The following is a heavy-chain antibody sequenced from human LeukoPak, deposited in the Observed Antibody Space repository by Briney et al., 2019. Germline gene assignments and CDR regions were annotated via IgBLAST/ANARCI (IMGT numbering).Heavy chain of an antibody. CDR3: ARHPQQWLVRGDWFDP. Sequence: SETLSLTCTVSGGSISRYYWSWIRQPPGKGLEWIGYIYYSGSTNYNPSLKSRVTISVDTSKNQFSLKLSSVTAADTAVYYCARHPQQWLVRGDWFDPWGQGTLVTVSS. CDR2: IYYSGST. D-gene: IGHD6-19*01. V-gene: IGHV4-59*08. J-gene: IGHJ5*02. CDR1: GGSISRYY.